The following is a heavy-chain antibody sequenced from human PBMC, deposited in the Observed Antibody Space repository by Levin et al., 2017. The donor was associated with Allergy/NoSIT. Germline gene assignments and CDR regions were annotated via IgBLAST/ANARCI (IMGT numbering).Heavy chain of an antibody. CDR3: ARGAAAGGFDY. CDR1: GFTFSSYS. D-gene: IGHD6-13*01. J-gene: IGHJ4*02. Sequence: GESLKISCAASGFTFSSYSMNWVRQAPGKGLEWVSSISSSSSYIYYADSVKGRFTISRDNAKNSLYLQMNSLRAEDTAVYYCARGAAAGGFDYWGQGTLVTVSS. V-gene: IGHV3-21*01. CDR2: ISSSSSYI.